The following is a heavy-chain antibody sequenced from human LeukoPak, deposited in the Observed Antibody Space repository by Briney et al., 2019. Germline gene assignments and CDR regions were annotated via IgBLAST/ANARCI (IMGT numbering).Heavy chain of an antibody. CDR1: GGSISSYY. CDR2: IYISGST. Sequence: SETLSLTCTVSGGSISSYYWSWIRQPAGKGLEWIGRIYISGSTNYNPSLKSRVTMSVDTSKNQFSLKLSSVTAADTAVYYCARDGDMVRGVLDAFDIWGQGTMVTVSS. V-gene: IGHV4-4*07. D-gene: IGHD3-10*01. CDR3: ARDGDMVRGVLDAFDI. J-gene: IGHJ3*02.